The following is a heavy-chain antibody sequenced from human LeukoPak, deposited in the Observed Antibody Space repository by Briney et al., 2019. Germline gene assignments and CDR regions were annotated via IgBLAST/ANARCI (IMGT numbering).Heavy chain of an antibody. CDR3: ARDRPPADDFWSGYPAMDWFDP. CDR1: GFALSSYW. J-gene: IGHJ5*02. Sequence: PGGSLRLSCAASGFALSSYWMTWVRQAPGKGLEWVATIKQDGSEKYYVDSVKGRFTISRDNAKNSLYLQMNSLRVEDTAVYYCARDRPPADDFWSGYPAMDWFDPWGQGTLVTVSS. CDR2: IKQDGSEK. V-gene: IGHV3-7*01. D-gene: IGHD3-3*01.